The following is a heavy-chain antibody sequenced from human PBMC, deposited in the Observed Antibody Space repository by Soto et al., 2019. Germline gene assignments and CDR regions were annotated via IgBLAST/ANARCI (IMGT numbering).Heavy chain of an antibody. D-gene: IGHD3-16*01. Sequence: WVSLRLSCSASGLSFKDYYMTWMRQNTEKGLEWISTITSSGGNASYAASVKARVTTSRDNDHNYLYLQMSGLRAQDTALYYRASDLYHNYVNYFELWGEGILVTV. V-gene: IGHV3-11*01. CDR1: GLSFKDYY. J-gene: IGHJ1*01. CDR2: ITSSGGNA. CDR3: ASDLYHNYVNYFEL.